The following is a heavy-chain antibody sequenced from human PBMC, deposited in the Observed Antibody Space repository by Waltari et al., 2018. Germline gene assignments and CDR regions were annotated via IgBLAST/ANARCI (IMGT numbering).Heavy chain of an antibody. CDR2: TSRSLGTV. V-gene: IGHV1-69*01. D-gene: IGHD3-3*01. J-gene: IGHJ6*02. CDR1: GGTFSSYA. CDR3: ARGYDFWSGYSDYYGMDV. Sequence: QVQLVQSGAEVKKPGSSVKVSCKDSGGTFSSYAISWVRQARGTGLEWMGGTSRSLGTVNDEQKVQGRVTMTADEYTSTAYMELSSLRSEDTAVYYCARGYDFWSGYSDYYGMDVWGQGTTVTVSS.